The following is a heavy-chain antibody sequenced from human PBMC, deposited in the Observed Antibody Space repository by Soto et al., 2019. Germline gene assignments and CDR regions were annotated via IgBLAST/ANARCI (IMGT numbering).Heavy chain of an antibody. J-gene: IGHJ3*02. CDR1: GYTFTAYY. CDR2: VNPNSRGT. Sequence: ASVKVSCKASGYTFTAYYMHWVRQAPGQGLEWMGWVNPNSRGTKYAQKFQGRVTMTRDTSISTGYLGLRSFTSDDAAVYYCVRGVGGGGSPGCVRFAFDIWGQGTMVTVSS. V-gene: IGHV1-2*02. CDR3: VRGVGGGGSPGCVRFAFDI. D-gene: IGHD1-26*01.